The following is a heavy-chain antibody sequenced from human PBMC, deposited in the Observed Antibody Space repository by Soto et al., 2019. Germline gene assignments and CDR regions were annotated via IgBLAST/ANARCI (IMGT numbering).Heavy chain of an antibody. J-gene: IGHJ6*02. D-gene: IGHD6-13*01. CDR2: INHSGST. CDR3: ARRLGIAAAGLFYYYGMDV. Sequence: SETLSLTCAVYGGSFSGYYWSWIRQPPGKGLEWIGEINHSGSTNYNPSLKSRVTISVDTSKNQFSLKLSSVTAAATAVYYCARRLGIAAAGLFYYYGMDVWGQGTTVTVSS. V-gene: IGHV4-34*01. CDR1: GGSFSGYY.